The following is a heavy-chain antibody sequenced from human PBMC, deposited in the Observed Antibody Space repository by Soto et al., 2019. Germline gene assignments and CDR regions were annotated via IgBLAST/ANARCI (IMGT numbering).Heavy chain of an antibody. J-gene: IGHJ4*02. Sequence: HPGGSLRLSCAASGFTFDDYAMHWVRQAPGKGLEWVSGISWNSGSIGYADSVKGRFTISRDNAKNSLYLQMNSLRAEDTALYYCAKDLAALIAVAGFDYWGQGTLVTVSS. CDR3: AKDLAALIAVAGFDY. CDR2: ISWNSGSI. CDR1: GFTFDDYA. V-gene: IGHV3-9*01. D-gene: IGHD6-19*01.